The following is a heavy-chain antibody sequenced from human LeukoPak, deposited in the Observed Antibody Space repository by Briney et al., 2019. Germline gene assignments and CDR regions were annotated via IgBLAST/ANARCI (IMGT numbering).Heavy chain of an antibody. V-gene: IGHV1-3*01. CDR1: GYTFTSYA. J-gene: IGHJ5*02. Sequence: ASVKVSCKASGYTFTSYAMHWVRQAPGQRLEWMGWINAGNGNTKYPQKFQGRVTITRDTSASTAYMELSSLRSEDTAVYYCARARYCSGGSCYGRVWFDPWGQGTLVTVSS. CDR3: ARARYCSGGSCYGRVWFDP. D-gene: IGHD2-15*01. CDR2: INAGNGNT.